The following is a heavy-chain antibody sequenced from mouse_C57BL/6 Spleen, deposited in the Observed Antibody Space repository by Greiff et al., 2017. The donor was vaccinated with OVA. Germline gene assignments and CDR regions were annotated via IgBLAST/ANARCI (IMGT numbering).Heavy chain of an antibody. CDR2: IDPEDGDT. Sequence: EVHLVESGAELVKPGASVKLSCTASGFTIKDYYMPWVKQRTEQGLEWIGRIDPEDGDTKYAAKFQGKATITADTSYNTAYLQLSSLTSKDTAVYYCASYDSSWYFDVWGTGTTVTVSS. CDR3: ASYDSSWYFDV. CDR1: GFTIKDYY. J-gene: IGHJ1*03. V-gene: IGHV14-2*01. D-gene: IGHD1-1*01.